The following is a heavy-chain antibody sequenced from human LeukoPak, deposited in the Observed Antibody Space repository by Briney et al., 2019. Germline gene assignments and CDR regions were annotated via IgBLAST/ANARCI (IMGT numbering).Heavy chain of an antibody. CDR1: GGSMRSSDFY. J-gene: IGHJ5*02. CDR3: ARTHFDSLGWFDR. CDR2: INYSGST. V-gene: IGHV4-39*07. Sequence: PSETLSLTCTVSGGSMRSSDFYWGWIRQPPGKGLEWIGNINYSGSTYYNPSVKSRVTLSVDVSKNRFSLNLTSVTAADTALYFCARTHFDSLGWFDRWGQGTLVTVSS. D-gene: IGHD3-9*01.